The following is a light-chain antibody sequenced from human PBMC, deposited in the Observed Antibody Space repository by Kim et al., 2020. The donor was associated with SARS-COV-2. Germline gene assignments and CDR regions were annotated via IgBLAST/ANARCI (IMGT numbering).Light chain of an antibody. CDR3: QEYKSNAWT. V-gene: IGKV1-5*01. CDR2: DAS. J-gene: IGKJ1*01. Sequence: DIQMTQSPSTLSASVGDRVTITCRASQSINICLAWYQQKPGKAPNLLIYDASNLETGVPSRFSGSGSGTEFTLTISSLQPDDFATYYCQEYKSNAWTFGQGTKVDI. CDR1: QSINIC.